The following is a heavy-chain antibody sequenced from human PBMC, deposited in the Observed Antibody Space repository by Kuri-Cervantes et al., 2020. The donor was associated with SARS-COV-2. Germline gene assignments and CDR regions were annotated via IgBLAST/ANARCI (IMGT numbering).Heavy chain of an antibody. CDR3: ARDRENYYDSSGYSMDY. CDR1: GFTFSSYD. CDR2: IGTSGDT. D-gene: IGHD3-22*01. Sequence: GGSLRLSCAASGFTFSSYDMRWVRQATGKGLEGVSAIGTSGDTYYPGSVKGRFTISSDNAKNSLYLQINSLRAEDTAVYYCARDRENYYDSSGYSMDYWGQGTLVTVSS. V-gene: IGHV3-13*01. J-gene: IGHJ4*02.